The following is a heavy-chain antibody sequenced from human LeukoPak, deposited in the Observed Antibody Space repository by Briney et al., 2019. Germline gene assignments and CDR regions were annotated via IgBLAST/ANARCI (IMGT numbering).Heavy chain of an antibody. CDR1: GYTFTSYY. D-gene: IGHD5-24*01. V-gene: IGHV1-46*01. Sequence: ASVKVSCKASGYTFTSYYMHWVRQAPGQGLEWMGIINPSSGSTSYAQKFQGRVTMTRGMSTSTVYMELSSLRSEGTAVYYCAGQGKMAPGNNWFDPWGQGTLVTVSS. J-gene: IGHJ5*02. CDR2: INPSSGST. CDR3: AGQGKMAPGNNWFDP.